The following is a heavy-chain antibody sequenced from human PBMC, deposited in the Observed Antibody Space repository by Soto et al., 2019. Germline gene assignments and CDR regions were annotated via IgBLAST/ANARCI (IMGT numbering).Heavy chain of an antibody. J-gene: IGHJ4*02. CDR2: ISYDGSKK. Sequence: GGSLRLSCGASGFTFSRYGMHWVRQAPGKGPEWVAVISYDGSKKYYEDSVKGRFTISRDNSKKTLSLQMNSLRAEDTAVYYCAKEESGYGLQGYYFDHWGQGTQVTVSS. D-gene: IGHD5-12*01. CDR3: AKEESGYGLQGYYFDH. CDR1: GFTFSRYG. V-gene: IGHV3-30*18.